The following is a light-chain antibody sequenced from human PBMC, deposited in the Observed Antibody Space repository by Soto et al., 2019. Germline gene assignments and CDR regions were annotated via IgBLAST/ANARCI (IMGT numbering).Light chain of an antibody. J-gene: IGLJ1*01. V-gene: IGLV2-14*01. CDR3: SSYTSSSPYV. CDR2: EVS. CDR1: SSDVGGYNY. Sequence: QSALTQPASLSGSPGQSITISCTGTSSDVGGYNYVSWYQQHPGKAPKLMIYEVSNRPSGVSNRFSGSKSGNTASLTISGLQAEDEADYYCSSYTSSSPYVFGTGTKVT.